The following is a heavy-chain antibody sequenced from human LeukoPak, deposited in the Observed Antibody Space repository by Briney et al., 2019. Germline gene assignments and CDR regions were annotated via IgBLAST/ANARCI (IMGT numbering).Heavy chain of an antibody. CDR3: ARARPDVQLWFYDY. Sequence: ASVNVSCKASGYTFTSYGITWVRQAPGQGLEWMGWISALNGNTNYAQKLQGRVTMTTDTSTSTTYMELRSLRSDDTAVYYCARARPDVQLWFYDYWGQGTLVTVSS. D-gene: IGHD5-18*01. J-gene: IGHJ4*02. CDR2: ISALNGNT. CDR1: GYTFTSYG. V-gene: IGHV1-18*01.